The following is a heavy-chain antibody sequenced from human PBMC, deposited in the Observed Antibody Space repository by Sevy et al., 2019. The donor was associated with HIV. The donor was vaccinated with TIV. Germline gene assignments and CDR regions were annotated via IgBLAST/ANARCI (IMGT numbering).Heavy chain of an antibody. J-gene: IGHJ4*02. Sequence: GGSLRLSCTASGFTFGDYAMSWFRQAPGKGLEWVGFIRSKAYGGTTEYAASVKGRFTISRDDSKSIAYLQMNSLKTEVTAVYYCTRDRKGAARPPDDYWGQGTLVTVSS. CDR3: TRDRKGAARPPDDY. V-gene: IGHV3-49*03. D-gene: IGHD6-6*01. CDR2: IRSKAYGGTT. CDR1: GFTFGDYA.